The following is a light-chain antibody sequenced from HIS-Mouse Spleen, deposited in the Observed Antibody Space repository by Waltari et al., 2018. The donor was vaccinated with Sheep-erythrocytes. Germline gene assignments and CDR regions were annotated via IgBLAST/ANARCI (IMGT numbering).Light chain of an antibody. Sequence: AIRLTHSPSSLSASPGDRVTITCRASQGISSYLAWYQQKPGKAPKLLIYAASTLQSGVPSRFSGSGSGTDFTLTISCLQSEDFATYYCQQYYSYPYTFGQGTKLEIK. V-gene: IGKV1-8*01. CDR2: AAS. J-gene: IGKJ2*01. CDR3: QQYYSYPYT. CDR1: QGISSY.